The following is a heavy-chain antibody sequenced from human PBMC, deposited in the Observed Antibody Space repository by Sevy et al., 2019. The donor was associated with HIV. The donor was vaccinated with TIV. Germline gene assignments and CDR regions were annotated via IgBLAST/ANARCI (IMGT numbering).Heavy chain of an antibody. CDR1: GYTFTSYG. CDR3: ARVRGYYDFWSGYFGNYYYGMDV. J-gene: IGHJ6*02. CDR2: ISAYNGDT. Sequence: ASVKVSCKASGYTFTSYGISWVRQAPGQGLEWMGWISAYNGDTNYTQKLQGRVTMTTDTSTSTAYMELRSLRSDDTAVYYCARVRGYYDFWSGYFGNYYYGMDVWGQGTTVTVSS. V-gene: IGHV1-18*01. D-gene: IGHD3-3*01.